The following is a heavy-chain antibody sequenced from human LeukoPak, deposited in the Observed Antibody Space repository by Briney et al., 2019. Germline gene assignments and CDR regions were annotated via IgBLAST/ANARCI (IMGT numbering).Heavy chain of an antibody. V-gene: IGHV1-46*01. CDR3: ARVAGNCGGDCYRLLY. D-gene: IGHD2-21*01. CDR1: GYTFTSYY. Sequence: ASVKVSCKASGYTFTSYYLHWVRQAPGRGLEWMGIINPSGGSTSYAQKFQGRVTMTRDTSTSTVYMELSSLRSEDTAVYYCARVAGNCGGDCYRLLYWGQGTLVTVSS. CDR2: INPSGGST. J-gene: IGHJ4*02.